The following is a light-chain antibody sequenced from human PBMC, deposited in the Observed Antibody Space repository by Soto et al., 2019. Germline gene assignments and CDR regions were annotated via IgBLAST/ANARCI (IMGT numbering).Light chain of an antibody. V-gene: IGKV3-15*01. CDR2: GAS. CDR1: QSVSSN. Sequence: EIVMTQSTATLSVSPGERATLSCRASQSVSSNLAWYKQKPGQAPRLLIYGASTRATGIPARFSGSGSGTEFTLTISSLQSEDFAVYYCQQYNNWPFFGGGTKVEIK. CDR3: QQYNNWPF. J-gene: IGKJ4*01.